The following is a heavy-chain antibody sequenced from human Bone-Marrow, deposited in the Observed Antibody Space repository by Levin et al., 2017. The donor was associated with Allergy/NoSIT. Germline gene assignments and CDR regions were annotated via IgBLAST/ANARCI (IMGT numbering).Heavy chain of an antibody. J-gene: IGHJ6*02. D-gene: IGHD2-2*01. V-gene: IGHV3-33*01. CDR3: ARDWGYCTSTSCPGVDYYYAMDV. Sequence: LPGGSLRLSCAASGFTFSSYGMHWVRQAPGKGLEWVAVIWFDASNKYYGDSVKGRFTISRDNSKNTLHLQMNSVRVDDTAVYYCARDWGYCTSTSCPGVDYYYAMDVWGQGTTVTVSS. CDR1: GFTFSSYG. CDR2: IWFDASNK.